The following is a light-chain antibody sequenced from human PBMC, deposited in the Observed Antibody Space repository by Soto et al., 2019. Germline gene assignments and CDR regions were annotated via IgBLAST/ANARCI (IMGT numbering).Light chain of an antibody. CDR3: LQYFKYPRP. V-gene: IGKV1-6*01. CDR2: EAS. J-gene: IGKJ1*01. CDR1: QDISNY. Sequence: IPSTQSPASLSASIGDRVTITCQASQDISNYLNWYQQKPGKAPKLLIYEASTLQSGVPSRFSGSYSGTDFTLTIGSLQPEDFATYYCLQYFKYPRPFAQGSKVDIK.